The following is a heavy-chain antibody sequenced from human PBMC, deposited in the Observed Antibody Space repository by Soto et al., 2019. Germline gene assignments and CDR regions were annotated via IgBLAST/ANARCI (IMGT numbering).Heavy chain of an antibody. CDR1: GFTLSNSA. Sequence: GGSLRLSCAASGFTLSNSAMSWVRQAPGKGLEWVSSISGSGITTHYADSVKGRFTISRDNSKATLYLQMNSLRAEDTAVYYCAKGPALAATPLYYFNYWGQGTLVTVSS. CDR3: AKGPALAATPLYYFNY. D-gene: IGHD6-13*01. V-gene: IGHV3-23*01. J-gene: IGHJ4*02. CDR2: ISGSGITT.